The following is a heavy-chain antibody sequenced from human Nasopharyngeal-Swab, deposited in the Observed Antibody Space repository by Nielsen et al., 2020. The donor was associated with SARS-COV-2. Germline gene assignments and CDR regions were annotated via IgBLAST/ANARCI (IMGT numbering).Heavy chain of an antibody. J-gene: IGHJ3*02. D-gene: IGHD3-9*01. CDR2: INSDGSST. CDR3: ARAKTYYDILTGYYPDAFDI. V-gene: IGHV3-74*01. CDR1: GFTFSSYW. Sequence: GESLKISCAASGFTFSSYWMHWVRQAPGKGLVWVPRINSDGSSTSYADSVKGRFTISRDNAKNTLYLQMNSLRAEDTAVYYCARAKTYYDILTGYYPDAFDIWGQGTMVTVSS.